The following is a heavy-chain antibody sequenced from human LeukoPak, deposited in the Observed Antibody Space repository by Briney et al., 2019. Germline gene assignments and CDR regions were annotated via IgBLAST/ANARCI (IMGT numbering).Heavy chain of an antibody. J-gene: IGHJ3*02. D-gene: IGHD3-22*01. Sequence: ASVKVSCKASGGTFSSYAIRSVRQAPGQGREWMGRIIPIFGMANYAQKFQGRVTITADKSTSTAYMELSSLRSEDTAVYYCAREGADSSGYYDDAFDIWGQGTMVTVSS. CDR3: AREGADSSGYYDDAFDI. CDR2: IIPIFGMA. V-gene: IGHV1-69*04. CDR1: GGTFSSYA.